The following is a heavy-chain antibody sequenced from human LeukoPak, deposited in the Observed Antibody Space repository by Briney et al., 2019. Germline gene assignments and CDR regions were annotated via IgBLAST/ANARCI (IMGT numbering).Heavy chain of an antibody. CDR3: ARDGGSSGWAYYMDV. V-gene: IGHV3-48*04. D-gene: IGHD6-19*01. CDR2: ISSSSSTI. Sequence: GGSLRLSCAASGFTFSSYSMNWVRQAPGKGLEWVSYISSSSSTIYYADSVKGRFTISRDNAKNSLYLQMNSLRAEDTAAYYCARDGGSSGWAYYMDVWGKGTTVTVSS. CDR1: GFTFSSYS. J-gene: IGHJ6*03.